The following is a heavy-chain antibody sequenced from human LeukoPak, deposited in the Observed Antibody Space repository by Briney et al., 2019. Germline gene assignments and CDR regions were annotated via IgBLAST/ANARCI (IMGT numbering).Heavy chain of an antibody. Sequence: PGGSLRLSCAASGFTFSSYSMNWVRQAPGKGLEWVSAISGSGGSTYYADSVKGRFTISRDNSKNTLYLQMNSLRAEDTAVYYCARGVVPYYYYYMDVWGKGTTVTVSS. J-gene: IGHJ6*03. CDR1: GFTFSSYS. CDR3: ARGVVPYYYYYMDV. D-gene: IGHD3-10*01. V-gene: IGHV3-23*01. CDR2: ISGSGGST.